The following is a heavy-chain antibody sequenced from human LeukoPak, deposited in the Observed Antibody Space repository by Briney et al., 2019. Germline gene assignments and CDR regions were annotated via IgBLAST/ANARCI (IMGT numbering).Heavy chain of an antibody. D-gene: IGHD2-2*01. CDR3: ARGTHCSSTSCSVY. J-gene: IGHJ4*02. CDR2: IKQDGSEK. Sequence: GGSLRLSCAASGFTFSSYWMSWVRQAPGKGLEWVANIKQDGSEKYYVDSVKGRFTISRDNAKNSLYLQMNSLRAEDTAVYYCARGTHCSSTSCSVYWGQGTLVTVSS. V-gene: IGHV3-7*03. CDR1: GFTFSSYW.